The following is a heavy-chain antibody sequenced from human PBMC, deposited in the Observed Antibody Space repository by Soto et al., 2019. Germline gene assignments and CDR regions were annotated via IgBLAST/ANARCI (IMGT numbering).Heavy chain of an antibody. J-gene: IGHJ6*03. D-gene: IGHD5-12*01. V-gene: IGHV1-18*01. CDR1: GYTFTSYG. CDR2: ISAYNGNT. Sequence: ASVKVSCKASGYTFTSYGISWVRQAPGQGLEWMGWISAYNGNTNYAQKLQGRVTMTTDTSTSTAYMKLRSLRSDDTAVYYCARGGYGPFYYYYMDVWGKGTTVTVSS. CDR3: ARGGYGPFYYYYMDV.